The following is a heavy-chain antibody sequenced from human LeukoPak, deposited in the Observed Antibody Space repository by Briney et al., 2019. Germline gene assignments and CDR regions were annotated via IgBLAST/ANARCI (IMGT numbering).Heavy chain of an antibody. CDR1: GFTFSDYW. V-gene: IGHV3-7*01. CDR3: ARRGGSSSRRSPIDY. D-gene: IGHD6-6*01. Sequence: GGSLRLSCTASGFTFSDYWMTWVRQAPGKGPEWVANIKQDGSQRYYVDSVRGRFTISRDNAKNSLFLQMNGLRAEDTAVYYRARRGGSSSRRSPIDYWGQGTLVTVSS. CDR2: IKQDGSQR. J-gene: IGHJ4*02.